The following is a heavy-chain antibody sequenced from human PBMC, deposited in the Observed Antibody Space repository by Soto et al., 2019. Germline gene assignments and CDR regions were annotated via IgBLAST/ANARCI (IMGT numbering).Heavy chain of an antibody. CDR1: GFSLTTNGVG. D-gene: IGHD3-16*02. CDR2: IYSDDDR. J-gene: IGHJ3*01. CDR3: AHIMIRSAGVIRKDAFDV. Sequence: QITLKESGPTLVKPTQTLSLTCTFSGFSLTTNGVGVGWIRQSPGKALEWLALIYSDDDRRYSTSLKNRLSITMDTSKNHVVLTMTNMDPVDTATYYCAHIMIRSAGVIRKDAFDVWGQGTMVTVSS. V-gene: IGHV2-5*02.